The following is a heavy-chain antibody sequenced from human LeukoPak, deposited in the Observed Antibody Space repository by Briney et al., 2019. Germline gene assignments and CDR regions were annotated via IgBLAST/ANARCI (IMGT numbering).Heavy chain of an antibody. V-gene: IGHV4-59*01. J-gene: IGHJ3*02. Sequence: SETLSLTCTVSAGSISSYYWSWIRQPPGKGLEWIGYIYYSRSTNYNPSLKSRVTISVDTSKNQFSLKLSSVTAADTAVYYCARVFAPDAFDIWGQGTMVTVSS. CDR1: AGSISSYY. CDR3: ARVFAPDAFDI. CDR2: IYYSRST.